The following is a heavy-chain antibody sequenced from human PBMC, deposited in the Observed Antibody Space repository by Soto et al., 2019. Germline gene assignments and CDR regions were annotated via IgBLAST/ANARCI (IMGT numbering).Heavy chain of an antibody. CDR1: GGSISSSRYY. J-gene: IGHJ3*02. CDR2: FYYSGGT. CDR3: ARLTPDSSTWLDAFDI. Sequence: SETLSLTCTVSGGSISSSRYYWGWIRQPPEKGLEWIGSFYYSGGTHYNPSLKSRVTVSVDTSKNQFSLKLSSVTAADTAVYYCARLTPDSSTWLDAFDIWGQGTMVTVS. V-gene: IGHV4-39*01. D-gene: IGHD6-13*01.